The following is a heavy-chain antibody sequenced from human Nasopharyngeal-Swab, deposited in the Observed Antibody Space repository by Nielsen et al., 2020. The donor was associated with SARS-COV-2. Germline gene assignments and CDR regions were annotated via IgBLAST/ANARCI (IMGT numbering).Heavy chain of an antibody. J-gene: IGHJ6*02. V-gene: IGHV1-2*02. D-gene: IGHD5-18*01. Sequence: APVKVSCKASGYTFTGYYMHWVRQAPGQGLEWMGWINPNSGGTNYAQKFQGRVTMTRDTSISTAYMELSRLRSDDTAVYYCARSSTWIQLWPRYYYYGMDVWGQGTTVTVSS. CDR3: ARSSTWIQLWPRYYYYGMDV. CDR2: INPNSGGT. CDR1: GYTFTGYY.